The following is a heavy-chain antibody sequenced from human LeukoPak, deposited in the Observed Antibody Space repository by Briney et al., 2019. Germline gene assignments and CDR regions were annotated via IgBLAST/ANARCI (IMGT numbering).Heavy chain of an antibody. V-gene: IGHV3-33*08. CDR1: GFTFSSYG. Sequence: GGSLRLSCAASGFTFSSYGMHWVRQAPGKGLEWVAVIRYDGSHKYYADSVKGRFTISRDNSKNTLYLQMNSLRAEDTAVYYCATSGLPGQITLPHDWGQGTLVTVSS. J-gene: IGHJ1*01. D-gene: IGHD3-10*01. CDR3: ATSGLPGQITLPHD. CDR2: IRYDGSHK.